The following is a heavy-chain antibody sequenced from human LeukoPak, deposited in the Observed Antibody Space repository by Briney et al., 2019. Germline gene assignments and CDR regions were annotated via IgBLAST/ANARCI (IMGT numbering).Heavy chain of an antibody. Sequence: SETLSLTCTVSGYSISTGYYWDWIRQPPGKGLEWIGTFYHGGSTYYNPSLKSRVTMSVDTSKNQFSLKLNSVTAADTAVYYCAKVGAGGHVDYWGQGTLVTVSS. D-gene: IGHD3-16*01. CDR3: AKVGAGGHVDY. V-gene: IGHV4-38-2*02. J-gene: IGHJ4*02. CDR2: FYHGGST. CDR1: GYSISTGYY.